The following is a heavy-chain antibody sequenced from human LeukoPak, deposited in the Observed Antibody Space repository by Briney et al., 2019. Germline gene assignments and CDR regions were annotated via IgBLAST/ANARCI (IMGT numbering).Heavy chain of an antibody. CDR2: INPSGGST. CDR3: ARDRRSLGYCSGGSCYVGTYYYYGTDV. CDR1: GYTFTSYY. V-gene: IGHV1-46*01. Sequence: ASVKVSRKASGYTFTSYYMRWVRQAPGQGLEWMGIINPSGGSTSYAQKFQGRVTMTRDTSTSTVYMELSSLRSEDTAVYYCARDRRSLGYCSGGSCYVGTYYYYGTDVWGQGTTVTVSS. D-gene: IGHD2-15*01. J-gene: IGHJ6*02.